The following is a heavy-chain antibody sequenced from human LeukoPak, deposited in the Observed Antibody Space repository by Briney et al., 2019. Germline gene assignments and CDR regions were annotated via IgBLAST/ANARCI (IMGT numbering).Heavy chain of an antibody. J-gene: IGHJ5*02. D-gene: IGHD6-13*01. CDR2: IYYSGST. CDR3: ARDMGIAAAVNGWFDP. V-gene: IGHV4-59*01. Sequence: SETLSLTCTVSGGSISSYYWNWIRQPPGKGPEWIGYIYYSGSTNYNPSLKSRVTISLVTSKNQFSLKLSSVTAADTAVYYCARDMGIAAAVNGWFDPWGQGTLVTVSS. CDR1: GGSISSYY.